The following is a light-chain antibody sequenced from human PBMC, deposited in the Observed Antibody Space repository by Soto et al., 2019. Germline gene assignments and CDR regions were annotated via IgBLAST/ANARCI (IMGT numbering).Light chain of an antibody. CDR1: QDISNY. CDR3: QQYDTLLSIT. CDR2: DAS. V-gene: IGKV1-33*01. Sequence: DIQMTQSPSSLSASVGDRVTITCQASQDISNYLNRYQQKPGKAPKLLIYDASNLDTGVPSRFSGSGSWTDFTFPISSLQPEDIATYYCQQYDTLLSITFGQGTRLEIK. J-gene: IGKJ5*01.